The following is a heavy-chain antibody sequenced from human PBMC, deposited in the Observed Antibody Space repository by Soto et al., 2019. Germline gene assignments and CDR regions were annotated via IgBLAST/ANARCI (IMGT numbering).Heavy chain of an antibody. CDR3: ARDGSPHRYCSSTSCYTGMDV. Sequence: QVQLVESGGGVVQPGRSLRLSCAASGFTFSSYAMHWVRQAPGKGLEWVAVISYDGSNKYYADSVKGRFTISRDNSKNTLYLQMNSLRAEDTAVYYCARDGSPHRYCSSTSCYTGMDVWGQGTTVTVSS. V-gene: IGHV3-30-3*01. CDR2: ISYDGSNK. D-gene: IGHD2-2*02. CDR1: GFTFSSYA. J-gene: IGHJ6*02.